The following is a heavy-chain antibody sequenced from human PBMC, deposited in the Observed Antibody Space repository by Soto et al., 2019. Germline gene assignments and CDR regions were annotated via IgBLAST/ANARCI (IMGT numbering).Heavy chain of an antibody. Sequence: QVQLVESGGGVVHPGRSLRLSCAASGFIFSRYAMHWVRQAPGKGLEWVAIISSDGSNKYYADSVKGRFTISRDNSKSRLYLQVNSLRAEDTAVYYCARGSDRTGWYSDFDHWGQGNLVTVSS. J-gene: IGHJ4*02. D-gene: IGHD6-19*01. CDR2: ISSDGSNK. CDR1: GFIFSRYA. CDR3: ARGSDRTGWYSDFDH. V-gene: IGHV3-30-3*01.